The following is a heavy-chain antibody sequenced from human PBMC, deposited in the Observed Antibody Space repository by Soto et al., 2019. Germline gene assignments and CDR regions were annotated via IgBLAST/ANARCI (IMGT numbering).Heavy chain of an antibody. CDR1: GDSVSNDNYX. D-gene: IGHD3-16*01. CDR2: IYYSGTT. V-gene: IGHV4-61*01. CDR3: ARSQRGRTAFTFDY. Sequence: SETLSLTCAVSGDSVSNDNYXWSWIRQPPGKGLEWIGYIYYSGTTNYNSYLKSRLSLSVDMSKNQFSLKLASVTAADTAVYFCARSQRGRTAFTFDYWGQGALVTVSS. J-gene: IGHJ4*02.